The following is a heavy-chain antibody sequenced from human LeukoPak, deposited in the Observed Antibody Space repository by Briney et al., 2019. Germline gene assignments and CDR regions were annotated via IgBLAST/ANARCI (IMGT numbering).Heavy chain of an antibody. Sequence: ASVKVSCKASGYTFTSYYMHWVRQAPGQGLEWMGIINPSGGSTSYAQKLQGRVTMTTDTSTSTAYMELRSLRSDDTAVYYCARDKEDCTNGVCYPYYYYGMDVWGQGTTVTVSS. CDR1: GYTFTSYY. J-gene: IGHJ6*02. D-gene: IGHD2-8*01. CDR2: INPSGGST. CDR3: ARDKEDCTNGVCYPYYYYGMDV. V-gene: IGHV1-46*01.